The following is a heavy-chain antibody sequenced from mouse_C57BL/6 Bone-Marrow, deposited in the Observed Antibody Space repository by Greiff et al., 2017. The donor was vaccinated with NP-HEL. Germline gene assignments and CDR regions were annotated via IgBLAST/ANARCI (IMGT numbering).Heavy chain of an antibody. CDR3: ARLLRYFDV. Sequence: EVQLQESGPGLAKPSQSLSLTCSASGYSITSDYLNWIRKFPGNKLEYIGYISYSGSTYYNPSLISRISITRDTSKNQYYLQLNSVTTEDTATYYCARLLRYFDVWGTGTTVTVSS. D-gene: IGHD1-1*01. V-gene: IGHV3-8*01. J-gene: IGHJ1*03. CDR1: GYSITSDY. CDR2: ISYSGST.